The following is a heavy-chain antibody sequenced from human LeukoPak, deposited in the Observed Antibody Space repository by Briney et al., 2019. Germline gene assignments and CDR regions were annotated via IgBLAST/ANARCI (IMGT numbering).Heavy chain of an antibody. V-gene: IGHV1-18*01. CDR2: TSPYEDYP. CDR1: GYRVTNFG. CDR3: AKVDPPIIEGGRGEAFDV. Sequence: ASVKVSCKASGYRVTNFGIIGVRQAPGQGLQWMGWTSPYEDYPTYAQKFQGRVTMTTETSTNTAYMELRSLTSDDTAVYYCAKVDPPIIEGGRGEAFDVWGQGTLVTVSS. D-gene: IGHD1-26*01. J-gene: IGHJ3*01.